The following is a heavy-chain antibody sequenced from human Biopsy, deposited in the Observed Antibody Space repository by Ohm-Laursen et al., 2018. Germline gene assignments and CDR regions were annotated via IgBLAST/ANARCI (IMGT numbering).Heavy chain of an antibody. Sequence: GSLRLSCTASGYTFSRYCMTWVRQPPGKGLEWVATIKEDATLKWYADSVRGRFTVSRDNSKSLLYFQMDSLRAEDTAVYYCSTFIGGGMFFEIGGQGKMVPVPP. CDR3: STFIGGGMFFEI. V-gene: IGHV3-7*01. CDR1: GYTFSRYC. D-gene: IGHD3-16*01. J-gene: IGHJ3*02. CDR2: IKEDATLK.